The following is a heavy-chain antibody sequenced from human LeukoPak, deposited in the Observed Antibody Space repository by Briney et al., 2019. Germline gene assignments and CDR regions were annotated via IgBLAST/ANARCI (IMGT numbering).Heavy chain of an antibody. J-gene: IGHJ4*02. CDR2: ISSSSSSYI. Sequence: GWSLRLSCAASGFTFSSYSMNWVRQAPGKGLEWVSSISSSSSSYIYYADSVNGRFTIFRDTAKNSLYLQMNSLRAEDTAVYYCARESDVSIAAAFDYWGQGTLVTVSS. V-gene: IGHV3-21*01. CDR1: GFTFSSYS. CDR3: ARESDVSIAAAFDY. D-gene: IGHD6-13*01.